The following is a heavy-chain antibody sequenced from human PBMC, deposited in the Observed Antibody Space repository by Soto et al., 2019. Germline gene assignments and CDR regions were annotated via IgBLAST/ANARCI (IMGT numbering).Heavy chain of an antibody. D-gene: IGHD5-18*01. J-gene: IGHJ5*02. V-gene: IGHV5-10-1*01. CDR1: GYXFTSYW. CDR2: IDPSDSYT. Sequence: EXLKISCKCSGYXFTSYWLIWVRHMPGKGLEWMGRIDPSDSYTNYSPSFQGHVTISADKSISTAYLQWSSLKASDTAMYYFARHGGPIQLWLKNWFDPWGQGTLGTVSS. CDR3: ARHGGPIQLWLKNWFDP.